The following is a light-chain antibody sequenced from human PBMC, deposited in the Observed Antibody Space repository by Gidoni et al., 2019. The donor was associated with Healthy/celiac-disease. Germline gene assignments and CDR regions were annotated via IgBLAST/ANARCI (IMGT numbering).Light chain of an antibody. Sequence: EIVLTQSPGTLSLSPGERATLSCSASQSVSRSYLAWYQQKPGQAPRLLIYGASSRATGIPDRFSGSGSGTDFTLTISRLEPEDFAVYYCQQYRTFGQGTKVEIK. J-gene: IGKJ1*01. V-gene: IGKV3-20*01. CDR2: GAS. CDR3: QQYRT. CDR1: QSVSRSY.